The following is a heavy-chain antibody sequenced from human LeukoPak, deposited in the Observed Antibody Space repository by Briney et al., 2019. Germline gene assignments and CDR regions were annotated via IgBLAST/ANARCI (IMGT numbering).Heavy chain of an antibody. Sequence: GGSLRLSCAASGFTFTNYTMNWVRQAPRKGLEWVSIISTSGGTTYYADSVKGRFTISRDNSKNTLYLQMNSLRAEDSAVYYCAKRPRQGPFDYWGQGALVTVSS. CDR1: GFTFTNYT. J-gene: IGHJ4*02. V-gene: IGHV3-23*01. CDR3: AKRPRQGPFDY. CDR2: ISTSGGTT. D-gene: IGHD6-6*01.